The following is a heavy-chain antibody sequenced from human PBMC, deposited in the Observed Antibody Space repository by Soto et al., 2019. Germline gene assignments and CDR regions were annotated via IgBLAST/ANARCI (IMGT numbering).Heavy chain of an antibody. CDR2: ISGSGGST. Sequence: PGGSLRLSCAASGFTFSSYAMSWVRQAPGKGLEWVSAISGSGGSTYYADSVQGRFTISRDNPKNTLYLQMNSLRAEDTAIYYCAKARCSSATCYVPDYWGQGTLVTVSS. CDR3: AKARCSSATCYVPDY. V-gene: IGHV3-23*01. CDR1: GFTFSSYA. D-gene: IGHD2-2*01. J-gene: IGHJ4*02.